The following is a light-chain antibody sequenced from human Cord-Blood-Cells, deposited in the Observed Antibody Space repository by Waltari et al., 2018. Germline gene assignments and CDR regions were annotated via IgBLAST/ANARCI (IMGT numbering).Light chain of an antibody. J-gene: IGLJ2*01. CDR2: DDS. V-gene: IGLV3-21*03. Sequence: SYVLTQPPSVSVAPGKTARITCGGNNIGSKSVHWYQQKPGQAPVLVVYDDSDRPSGSPERFSGSNSGNTATLTISRVEAGDEADYYCQVWDSSSDHPGVVFGGGTKLTVL. CDR3: QVWDSSSDHPGVV. CDR1: NIGSKS.